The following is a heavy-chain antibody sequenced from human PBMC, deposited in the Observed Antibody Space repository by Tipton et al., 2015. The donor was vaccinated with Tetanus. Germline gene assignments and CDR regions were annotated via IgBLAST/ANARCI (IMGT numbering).Heavy chain of an antibody. V-gene: IGHV1-69*06. Sequence: QSGAEVKKPGSSVKVSCKASGGTFSSYAISWVRQAPGQGLEWMGGIIPIFGTANYAQKFQGRVTITADKSTSTAYMELSSLRSEDTAAYYCARWEDIEQLASYYYYGMDVWGQGTTVTVSS. CDR3: ARWEDIEQLASYYYYGMDV. CDR2: IIPIFGTA. D-gene: IGHD6-13*01. J-gene: IGHJ6*02. CDR1: GGTFSSYA.